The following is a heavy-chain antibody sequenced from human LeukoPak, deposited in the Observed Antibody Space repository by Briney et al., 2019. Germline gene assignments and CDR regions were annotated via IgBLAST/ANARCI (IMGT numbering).Heavy chain of an antibody. J-gene: IGHJ6*02. Sequence: PSETLSLTCTVSGGSISSYYWSWIRQPPGKGLEWIGYIYYSGSTNYNPSLKSRVTISVDTSKNQFSLKLSSVTAEDTAVYYCARVSGGSSGYYSGYYGIDVWGQGTTVTVSS. V-gene: IGHV4-59*01. CDR3: ARVSGGSSGYYSGYYGIDV. CDR1: GGSISSYY. D-gene: IGHD3-22*01. CDR2: IYYSGST.